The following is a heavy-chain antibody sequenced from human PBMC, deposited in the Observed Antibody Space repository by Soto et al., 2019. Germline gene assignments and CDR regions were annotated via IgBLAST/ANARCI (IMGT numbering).Heavy chain of an antibody. Sequence: ASVKVSCKASGYTFTSYGISWVRQAPGQGLEWMGWISAYNGNKNYAQKLQGRVTMTTDTSTSTAYMELRSLRSDDTAVYYCARDFGYCSSTSCYTPYYYYGMDVWGQGTRVTASS. CDR3: ARDFGYCSSTSCYTPYYYYGMDV. CDR2: ISAYNGNK. CDR1: GYTFTSYG. J-gene: IGHJ6*02. D-gene: IGHD2-2*02. V-gene: IGHV1-18*04.